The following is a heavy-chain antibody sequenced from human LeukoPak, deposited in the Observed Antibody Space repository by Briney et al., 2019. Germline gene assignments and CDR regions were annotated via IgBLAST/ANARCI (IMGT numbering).Heavy chain of an antibody. CDR2: IIPIFGTA. J-gene: IGHJ4*02. D-gene: IGHD2-15*01. V-gene: IGHV1-69*05. CDR1: GGTFSSYA. Sequence: SVKVSCKASGGTFSSYAISWVRQAPGQGLEWMGRIIPIFGTANYAQKSQGRVTITTDESTSTAYMELSSLRSEDTAVYYCARDRCSGGSCSFDYWGQGTLVTVSS. CDR3: ARDRCSGGSCSFDY.